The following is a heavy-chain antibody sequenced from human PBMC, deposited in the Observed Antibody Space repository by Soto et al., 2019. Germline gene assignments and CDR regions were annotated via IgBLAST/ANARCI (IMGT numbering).Heavy chain of an antibody. D-gene: IGHD2-8*01. V-gene: IGHV3-23*01. CDR3: ASGGGYCTNGVCSQEVYYYYGMDV. Sequence: PGGSRRLSCAASGFTFSSYAMSWVRQAPGKGLEWVSAISGSGGSTYYADSVKGRFTISRDNSKNTLYLQMNSLRAEDTAVYYCASGGGYCTNGVCSQEVYYYYGMDVWGQGTTVTVSS. CDR2: ISGSGGST. CDR1: GFTFSSYA. J-gene: IGHJ6*02.